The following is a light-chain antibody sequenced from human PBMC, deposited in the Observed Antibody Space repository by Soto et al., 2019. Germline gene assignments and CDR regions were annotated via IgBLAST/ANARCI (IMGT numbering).Light chain of an antibody. CDR3: QTWDTGLRV. CDR2: LNSDGSH. Sequence: QLVLTQSPSASASLGASGKLTCTLSSGHSNYVIAWHQQQPEKGPRYLMKLNSDGSHSKGDGIPDRFSGSSSGAERYLTISSLQSEDEADYYCQTWDTGLRVFGGGTKVTVL. V-gene: IGLV4-69*01. CDR1: SGHSNYV. J-gene: IGLJ2*01.